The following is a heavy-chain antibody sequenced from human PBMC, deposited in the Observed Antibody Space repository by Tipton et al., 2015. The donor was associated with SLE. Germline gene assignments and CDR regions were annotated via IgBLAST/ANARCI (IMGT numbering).Heavy chain of an antibody. CDR2: IYYSGST. CDR1: GGSISSHY. Sequence: TLSLTCTVSGGSISSHYWSWIRQPPGKGLEWTGYIYYSGSTNYNPSLKSRVTISVDTSKNQFSLKLSSVTAADTAVYYCARDGGYYDILTGYYSAFDIWGQGTMVTVSS. CDR3: ARDGGYYDILTGYYSAFDI. V-gene: IGHV4-59*11. D-gene: IGHD3-9*01. J-gene: IGHJ3*02.